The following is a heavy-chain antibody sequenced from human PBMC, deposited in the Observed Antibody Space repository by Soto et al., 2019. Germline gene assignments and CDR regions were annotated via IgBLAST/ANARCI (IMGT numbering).Heavy chain of an antibody. CDR1: GFTFNTYW. D-gene: IGHD2-8*02. CDR2: IKQDGSEK. Sequence: EVQLVESGGGLVQPGGSLKLSCAASGFTFNTYWMSWVRQAPGKGLEWVANIKQDGSEKYYVDSVKGRFTISRDNAKNSLYLQMNSLRAEDTAVHYCASGWGTGDWGQGTLVTVSS. J-gene: IGHJ4*02. CDR3: ASGWGTGD. V-gene: IGHV3-7*01.